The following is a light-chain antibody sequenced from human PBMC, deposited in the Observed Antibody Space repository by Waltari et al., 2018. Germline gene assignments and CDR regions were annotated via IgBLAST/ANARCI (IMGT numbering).Light chain of an antibody. Sequence: QSALTQPASVPGSPGQSITITCTETSSYVAGYPLASWYQHHPGKAPKLMIHYVNKRPSGVSNRFSGSKSGNTASLTISGLQAEDEADYYCSSYTSISTFYVFGTGTKVTVL. J-gene: IGLJ1*01. CDR1: SSYVAGYPL. CDR2: YVN. V-gene: IGLV2-14*03. CDR3: SSYTSISTFYV.